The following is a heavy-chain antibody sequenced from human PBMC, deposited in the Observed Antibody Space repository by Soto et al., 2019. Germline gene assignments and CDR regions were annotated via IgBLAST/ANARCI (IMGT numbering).Heavy chain of an antibody. D-gene: IGHD2-2*01. CDR2: INSDGSRT. J-gene: IGHJ6*02. V-gene: IGHV3-74*01. CDR1: GFNFSRYW. CDR3: AGDLSSCTSARCYSYYYGMDV. Sequence: GGSLRLSCSASGFNFSRYWTHWVRQVPGRGLMWVSHINSDGSRTSYADSVKGRFTISRDNAKNTLYLQMNSLRAEDTAVYYCAGDLSSCTSARCYSYYYGMDVWGQGTTVTVSS.